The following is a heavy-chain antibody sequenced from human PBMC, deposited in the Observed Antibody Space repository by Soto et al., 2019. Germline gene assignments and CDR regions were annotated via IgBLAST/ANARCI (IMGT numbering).Heavy chain of an antibody. D-gene: IGHD6-19*01. CDR3: ARGSDRSGWQFDY. Sequence: GGSVRLSCAASGFTFSDYYMSWIRQAPGKGLEWVSYISSSSSYTNYADSVKGRFTISRDNAKNSLYLQMNSPRAEDTDVYYCARGSDRSGWQFDYWGPGTLVTVSS. CDR1: GFTFSDYY. V-gene: IGHV3-11*06. J-gene: IGHJ4*02. CDR2: ISSSSSYT.